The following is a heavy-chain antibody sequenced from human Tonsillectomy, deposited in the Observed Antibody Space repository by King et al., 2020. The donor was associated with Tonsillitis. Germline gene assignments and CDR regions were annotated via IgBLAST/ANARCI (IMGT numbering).Heavy chain of an antibody. V-gene: IGHV3-30*04. D-gene: IGHD3-3*01. CDR1: GFTFSSYA. J-gene: IGHJ4*02. CDR3: ARGAPNLRFLEWLPPFDY. CDR2: ISYDGSNK. Sequence: VQLVESGGGVVQPGRSLRLSCAASGFTFSSYAMHWVLQAPGKGLEWVAVISYDGSNKYYADSMKGRFTISRDTSKNTLYLQMNSLRAEDTAVYYCARGAPNLRFLEWLPPFDYWGQGTLVTVSS.